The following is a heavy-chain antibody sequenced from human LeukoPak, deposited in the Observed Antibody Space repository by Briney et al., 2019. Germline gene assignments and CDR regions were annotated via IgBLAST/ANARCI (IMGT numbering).Heavy chain of an antibody. D-gene: IGHD5/OR15-5a*01. CDR3: ARHPGVSGWAGRWFDP. CDR1: GGSISSSSHY. V-gene: IGHV4-39*01. Sequence: PSETLSLTCTVSGGSISSSSHYWDWIRPPPGKGLEWIGSIYDSGSTYYNPSLKSRVTISVDTSKNQFSLKLSSVTAADTAVYYCARHPGVSGWAGRWFDPWGQGTLVTVSS. CDR2: IYDSGST. J-gene: IGHJ5*02.